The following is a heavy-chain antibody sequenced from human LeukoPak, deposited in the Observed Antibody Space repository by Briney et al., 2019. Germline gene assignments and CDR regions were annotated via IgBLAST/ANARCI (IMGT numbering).Heavy chain of an antibody. Sequence: ASVKVSCKASGYTFTGYYIHWVRQAPGQGLEWMGWINPNSGGTYYAQKFPGRVTMTSDTSISTAYMELSRLRSDDTAVYYCARDLYGGTSATFDYWGQGTLVTVSS. CDR1: GYTFTGYY. CDR2: INPNSGGT. J-gene: IGHJ4*02. V-gene: IGHV1-2*02. D-gene: IGHD4-23*01. CDR3: ARDLYGGTSATFDY.